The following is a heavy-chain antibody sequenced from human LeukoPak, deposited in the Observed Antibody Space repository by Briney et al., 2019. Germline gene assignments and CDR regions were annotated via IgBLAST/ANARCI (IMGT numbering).Heavy chain of an antibody. D-gene: IGHD5-18*01. J-gene: IGHJ4*02. V-gene: IGHV3-33*01. CDR3: ASSTAMVPGDY. CDR2: IWYDGSNK. CDR1: GFTFSSYG. Sequence: PGGSLRLSCAASGFTFSSYGMHWVRQAPGKGLEWVAVIWYDGSNKYYADSVKGRFTISGDNSKNTLYLQMNSLRAEDTAVYYCASSTAMVPGDYWGQGTLVTVSS.